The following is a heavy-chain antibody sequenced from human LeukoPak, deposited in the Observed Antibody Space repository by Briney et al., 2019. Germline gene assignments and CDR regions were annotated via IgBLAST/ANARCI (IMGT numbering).Heavy chain of an antibody. CDR1: GFTVSNSW. CDR3: ARGGLPGGFDY. Sequence: GGSLRLSCAASGFTVSNSWMFWVRQAPGKGLMYVSEINNDGNRIRYVDSVKGRFTISRDGAKNTLFLRMNSLRDDDTAMYYCARGGLPGGFDYWGQRILVTVSS. D-gene: IGHD7-27*01. V-gene: IGHV3-74*01. J-gene: IGHJ4*02. CDR2: INNDGNRI.